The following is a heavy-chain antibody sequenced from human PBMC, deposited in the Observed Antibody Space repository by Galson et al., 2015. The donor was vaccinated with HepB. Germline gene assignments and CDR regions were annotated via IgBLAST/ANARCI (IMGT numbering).Heavy chain of an antibody. J-gene: IGHJ6*03. CDR2: INAGNGNT. Sequence: SVKVSWKASGGTFSSYAISWVRQAPGQGLEWMGWINAGNGNTKYSQKFQGRVTITRDTSASTAYMELSSLRSEDTAVYYCARDLGYSSSPNPAAPVQTASVTVSGYMDVWGKGTTVTVSS. V-gene: IGHV1-3*01. CDR1: GGTFSSYA. CDR3: ARDLGYSSSPNPAAPVQTASVTVSGYMDV. D-gene: IGHD6-13*01.